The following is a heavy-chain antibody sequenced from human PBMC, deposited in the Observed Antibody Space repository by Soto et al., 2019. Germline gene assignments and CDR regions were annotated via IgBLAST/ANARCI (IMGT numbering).Heavy chain of an antibody. CDR1: GGSVSSGSYY. D-gene: IGHD6-19*01. CDR3: ARGIEGWYQGRYYYGMDL. Sequence: QVRLQESGPGLVKPSETLSLTCTVSGGSVSSGSYYWSWIRQPPGKGLEWIGYIYYSGSTNYNPSLKSRVTISVDTSKNQFSLKLSSVTAADTAVYYCARGIEGWYQGRYYYGMDLWGQGTTVTVSS. V-gene: IGHV4-61*01. CDR2: IYYSGST. J-gene: IGHJ6*02.